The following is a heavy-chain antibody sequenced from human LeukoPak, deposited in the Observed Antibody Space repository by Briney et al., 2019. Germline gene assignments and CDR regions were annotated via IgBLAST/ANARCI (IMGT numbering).Heavy chain of an antibody. CDR3: AADPDTTMASDC. Sequence: ASVKVSCKASGFTFTSSSIQWIRQARGQRLEWIGWIVGDSTDTYYAQRFQERVTIARDMSTSTAYLELSSLRSEDTAVYYCAADPDTTMASDCWGQGTLVTVSS. CDR2: IVGDSTDT. V-gene: IGHV1-58*02. J-gene: IGHJ4*02. CDR1: GFTFTSSS. D-gene: IGHD5-18*01.